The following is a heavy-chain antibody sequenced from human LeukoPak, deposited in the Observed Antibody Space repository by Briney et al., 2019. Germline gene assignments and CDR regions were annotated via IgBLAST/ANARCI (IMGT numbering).Heavy chain of an antibody. J-gene: IGHJ4*02. Sequence: GGSLRLSCAASGFTFSNYWMHWVRQAPGKGLVWVSRINTDGSSTNYADSVKGRFTVSRDNARNTLYLQMNRLRAEDTAVYYCAREGITVAGTFDYWGQGTLVTVSS. V-gene: IGHV3-74*01. CDR2: INTDGSST. CDR3: AREGITVAGTFDY. D-gene: IGHD6-19*01. CDR1: GFTFSNYW.